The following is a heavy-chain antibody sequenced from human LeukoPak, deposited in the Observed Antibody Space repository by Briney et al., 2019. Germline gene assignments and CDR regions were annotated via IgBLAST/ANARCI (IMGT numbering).Heavy chain of an antibody. Sequence: ASVKVSCKASGYTFTGYYMHWVRQAPGQGLEWMGWINPNSGGTNYAQKFQGRVTMTRDTSISTAYMELSRLRSDDTAVYYCARGDCSSTSCYYIWFDPWGQGTLVTVSS. CDR3: ARGDCSSTSCYYIWFDP. J-gene: IGHJ5*02. D-gene: IGHD2-2*01. V-gene: IGHV1-2*02. CDR2: INPNSGGT. CDR1: GYTFTGYY.